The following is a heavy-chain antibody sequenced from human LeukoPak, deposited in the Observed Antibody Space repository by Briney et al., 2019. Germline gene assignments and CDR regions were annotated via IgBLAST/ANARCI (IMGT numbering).Heavy chain of an antibody. V-gene: IGHV4-59*12. CDR3: ARVKAVAGTLPHLLDY. CDR2: IYYSGST. J-gene: IGHJ4*01. D-gene: IGHD6-19*01. Sequence: SETLSLTCTVSGGSISSYYWSWIRQPPGKGLEWIGYIYYSGSTNYNPSLKSRVTISKDKFKNQFSLKLTSVTVADTAVYFCARVKAVAGTLPHLLDYWGQGTLVTVSS. CDR1: GGSISSYY.